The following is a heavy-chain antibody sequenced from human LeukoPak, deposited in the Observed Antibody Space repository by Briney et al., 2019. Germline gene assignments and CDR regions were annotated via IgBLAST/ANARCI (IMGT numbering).Heavy chain of an antibody. J-gene: IGHJ4*02. Sequence: SETLSLTCTGSGGSISKYYWNWIRQPAGKGLEWIGRVYSTGNAYYNPSLKSRVTLSVDTSKNQFSLNLNSVTAADTAVYYCARDYSEDAYPYYFDYWGQGALVTVSS. CDR3: ARDYSEDAYPYYFDY. CDR1: GGSISKYY. CDR2: VYSTGNA. D-gene: IGHD2-21*01. V-gene: IGHV4-4*07.